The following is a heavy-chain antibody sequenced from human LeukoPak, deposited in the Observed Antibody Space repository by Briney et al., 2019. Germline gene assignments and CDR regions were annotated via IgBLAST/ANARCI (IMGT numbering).Heavy chain of an antibody. CDR1: GFTFSSYT. CDR3: ARVRSGYERAVFDY. V-gene: IGHV3-21*01. D-gene: IGHD5-12*01. CDR2: ISSSSSYI. J-gene: IGHJ4*02. Sequence: PGGSLILSCAASGFTFSSYTMNWVRQAPGKGLEWVSSISSSSSYIYYADSVKGRFTISRDNAKNSLYLQMNSLRAEDTAVYYCARVRSGYERAVFDYWGQGTLVTVSS.